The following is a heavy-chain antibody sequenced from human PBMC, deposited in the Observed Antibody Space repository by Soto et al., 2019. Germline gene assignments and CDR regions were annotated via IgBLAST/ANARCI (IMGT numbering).Heavy chain of an antibody. CDR1: GGSFSGYY. CDR3: ASRHRSGWYFDY. J-gene: IGHJ4*02. Sequence: SETLSLTCAVYGGSFSGYYWSWIRQPPGKGLEWIGEINHSGSTNYNPSLKSRVTISVDTSKNQFSLKLSSVTAADTAVYYCASRHRSGWYFDYWGQGTLVTVSS. V-gene: IGHV4-34*01. CDR2: INHSGST. D-gene: IGHD6-19*01.